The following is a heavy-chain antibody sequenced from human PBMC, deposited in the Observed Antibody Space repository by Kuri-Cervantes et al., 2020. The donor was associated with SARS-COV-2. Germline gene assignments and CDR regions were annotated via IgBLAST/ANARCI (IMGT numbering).Heavy chain of an antibody. CDR2: IYYSGST. V-gene: IGHV4-59*12. D-gene: IGHD6-6*01. Sequence: ESLKISCTVSGGPISSYYWSWIRQPPGKGLEWIGYIYYSGSTNYNPSLKSRVTISVDTSKNQFSLKLSSVTAADTAVYYCARERRVYSSSRGAYYYYYMGVWGKGTTVTVSS. CDR3: ARERRVYSSSRGAYYYYYMGV. J-gene: IGHJ6*03. CDR1: GGPISSYY.